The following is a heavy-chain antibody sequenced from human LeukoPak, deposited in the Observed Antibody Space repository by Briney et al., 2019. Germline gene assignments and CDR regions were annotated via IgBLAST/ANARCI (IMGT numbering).Heavy chain of an antibody. CDR1: GFTFSSYW. CDR2: IKQDGSEK. V-gene: IGHV3-7*01. J-gene: IGHJ4*02. Sequence: GGSLRLSCAASGFTFSSYWMSWVRQAPGKGLEWVANIKQDGSEKYYVDSVKGRFTISSDNAKNSLYLQMNSLRAEDTAVYYCARRGSSGYYYYYYWGQGTLVTVSS. CDR3: ARRGSSGYYYYYY. D-gene: IGHD3-22*01.